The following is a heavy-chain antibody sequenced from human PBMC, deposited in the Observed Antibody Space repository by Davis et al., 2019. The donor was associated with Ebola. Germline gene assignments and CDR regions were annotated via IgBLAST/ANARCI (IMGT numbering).Heavy chain of an antibody. D-gene: IGHD2-15*01. J-gene: IGHJ3*02. CDR1: GGSFSGYY. V-gene: IGHV4-34*01. CDR3: ARGRGRGYCSGGSCDAFDI. CDR2: INHSGST. Sequence: MPSETLSLTCAVYGGSFSGYYWSWIRQPPGKGLEWIGEINHSGSTNYNPSLKSRVTISVDTSKNQFSLKLSSVTAADAAVYSCARGRGRGYCSGGSCDAFDIWGQGTMVTVSS.